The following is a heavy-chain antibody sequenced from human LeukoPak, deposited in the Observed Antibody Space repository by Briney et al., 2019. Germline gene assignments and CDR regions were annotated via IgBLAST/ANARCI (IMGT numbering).Heavy chain of an antibody. Sequence: SETLSLTCAVYGGSFSGYYWSWIRQPPGKGLEWIGSIYYSGNTYYNPSLKSRVTISVDTSKNQFSLKLSSVTAADTAVYYCARLFSSSWYRGAFDLWGQGTMVTVSS. CDR1: GGSFSGYY. D-gene: IGHD6-13*01. V-gene: IGHV4-34*01. J-gene: IGHJ3*01. CDR3: ARLFSSSWYRGAFDL. CDR2: IYYSGNT.